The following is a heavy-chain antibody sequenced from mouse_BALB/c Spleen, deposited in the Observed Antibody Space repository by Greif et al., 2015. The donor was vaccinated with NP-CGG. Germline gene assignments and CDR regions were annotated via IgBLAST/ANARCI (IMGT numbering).Heavy chain of an antibody. CDR2: ISSGSSTI. Sequence: EVKLVESGGGLVQPGGSRKLSCAASGFTFSSFGTRWVRQAPEKGLEWVAYISSGSSTIHYADTVKGRFTISRDNPKNTLFLQMTSLRSEDTAMYYCARLFDYWGQGTTLTVSS. CDR1: GFTFSSFG. V-gene: IGHV5-17*02. J-gene: IGHJ2*01. CDR3: ARLFDY.